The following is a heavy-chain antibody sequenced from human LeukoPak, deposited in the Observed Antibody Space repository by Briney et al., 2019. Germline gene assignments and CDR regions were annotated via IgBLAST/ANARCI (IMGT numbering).Heavy chain of an antibody. CDR3: ARLPLRITMVRGVISFDY. Sequence: SETLSLTCAVYGGSFSGYYWSWIRQPPGKGLGWIGEINHSGSTNYNPSLKSRVTISVDTSKNQFSLKLSSVTAADTAVYYCARLPLRITMVRGVISFDYWGQGTLVIVSS. CDR1: GGSFSGYY. CDR2: INHSGST. D-gene: IGHD3-10*01. J-gene: IGHJ4*02. V-gene: IGHV4-34*01.